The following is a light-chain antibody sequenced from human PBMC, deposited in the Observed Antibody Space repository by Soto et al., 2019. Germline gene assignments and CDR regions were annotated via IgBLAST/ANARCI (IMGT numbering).Light chain of an antibody. CDR1: RGISSN. CDR2: GAS. CDR3: QQHGTSPIT. J-gene: IGKJ5*01. Sequence: IVMTQSPSTLSVSPGERATLSCRASRGISSNLAWYQQKPGQAPRLLIYGASSRATGIPDRFSGSGSGTDFTLTISRLEPEDFAVYYCQQHGTSPITFGQGTRLEIK. V-gene: IGKV3-20*01.